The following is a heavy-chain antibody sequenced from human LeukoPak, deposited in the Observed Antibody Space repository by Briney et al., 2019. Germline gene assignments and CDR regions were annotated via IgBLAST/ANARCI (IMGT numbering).Heavy chain of an antibody. CDR3: ARVGFGELPYFDY. CDR2: IYYSRST. CDR1: GGSISSYY. Sequence: KPSETLSLXCTVSGGSISSYYWSWIRQPPGKGLEWIGYIYYSRSTNYNPSLKSRVTISVDTSKNQFSLKLSSVTAADTAVYYSARVGFGELPYFDYWGQGTLVTVSS. J-gene: IGHJ4*02. D-gene: IGHD3-10*01. V-gene: IGHV4-59*01.